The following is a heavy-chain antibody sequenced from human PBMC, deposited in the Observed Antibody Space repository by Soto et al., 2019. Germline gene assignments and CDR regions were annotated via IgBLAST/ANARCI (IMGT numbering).Heavy chain of an antibody. Sequence: ASVNVSCKASGYTFTSYAIHWVRQAPGQRLEWMGWINAANGNTKYSQKFQGRVTITRDTSASTAYMELSSRRSEDTAVYYCARVRGLNTYYYDSSGYYECWGKGNMVISSS. V-gene: IGHV1-3*01. CDR3: ARVRGLNTYYYDSSGYYEC. D-gene: IGHD3-22*01. CDR1: GYTFTSYA. CDR2: INAANGNT. J-gene: IGHJ4*02.